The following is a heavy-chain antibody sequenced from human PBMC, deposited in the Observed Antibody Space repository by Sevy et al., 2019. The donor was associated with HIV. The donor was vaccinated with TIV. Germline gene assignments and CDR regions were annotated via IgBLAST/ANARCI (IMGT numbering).Heavy chain of an antibody. D-gene: IGHD2-21*02. CDR1: GFTFTTSG. V-gene: IGHV3-30*18. CDR2: ISYDGTNQ. Sequence: GGSLRLSCAASGFTFTTSGMHWVRQAPGRGLEWVAVISYDGTNQNYADSVKGRFIISRDNSKNTLSLQMNSLRTDDTAVDYCAKAAIVAVTASPNCFDYWGQGVLVTVSS. J-gene: IGHJ4*02. CDR3: AKAAIVAVTASPNCFDY.